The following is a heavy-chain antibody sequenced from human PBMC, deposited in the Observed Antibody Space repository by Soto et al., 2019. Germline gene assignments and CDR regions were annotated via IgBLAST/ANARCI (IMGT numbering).Heavy chain of an antibody. D-gene: IGHD3-10*01. Sequence: SXTVSPTFGVSLGSLSSNSSFWNWVRQSPSRGLEWLGRTYYRSKWYNDYAVSVKSRITINPDTSKNQFSLQLNSVTPEDTAVYYCARGLYGSGSYYPQSPYYYGMDVWGQGTTVTVSS. V-gene: IGHV6-1*01. CDR1: LGSLSSNSSF. J-gene: IGHJ6*02. CDR2: TYYRSKWYN. CDR3: ARGLYGSGSYYPQSPYYYGMDV.